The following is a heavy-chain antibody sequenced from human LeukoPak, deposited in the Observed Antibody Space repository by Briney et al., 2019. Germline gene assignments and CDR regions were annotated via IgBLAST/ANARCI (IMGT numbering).Heavy chain of an antibody. V-gene: IGHV4-34*01. CDR1: GGSFSGYY. CDR2: INHSGST. J-gene: IGHJ4*02. D-gene: IGHD6-13*01. Sequence: SETLSLTCAVYGGSFSGYYWSWIRQPPGKGLEWIGEINHSGSTNYNPSLKSRVTISVDTSKNQFSLKLSSVTAAGTAVYYCARRGGQQLAHFDYWGQGTLVTVSS. CDR3: ARRGGQQLAHFDY.